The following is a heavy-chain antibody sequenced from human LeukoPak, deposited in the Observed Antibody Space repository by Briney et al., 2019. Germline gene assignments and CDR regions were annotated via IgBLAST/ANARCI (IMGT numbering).Heavy chain of an antibody. J-gene: IGHJ3*02. V-gene: IGHV3-23*01. Sequence: GGSLRLSCAASGFTFKNYAMNWVRQSPGQGLEWVSTISGDAVTSWYADSVKSRFTVSRDNSKNIVFLQMNNLRAEDTAVYYCARELRITIFGVVSDAFDIWGQGTMVTVSS. CDR2: ISGDAVTS. D-gene: IGHD3-3*01. CDR3: ARELRITIFGVVSDAFDI. CDR1: GFTFKNYA.